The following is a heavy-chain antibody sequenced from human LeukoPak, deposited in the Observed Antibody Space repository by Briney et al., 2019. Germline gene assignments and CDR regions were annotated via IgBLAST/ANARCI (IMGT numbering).Heavy chain of an antibody. CDR1: GGPFSGYY. Sequence: SETLSLTCAVYGGPFSGYYWSWIRQPSGKGLEWIGEINHSGSTNYNPSLKSRVTISVDTSKNQFSLKLSSVTAADTAVYYCARRATYDFWSGYYTGPIGFDPWGQGTLVTVSS. D-gene: IGHD3-3*01. CDR2: INHSGST. J-gene: IGHJ5*02. CDR3: ARRATYDFWSGYYTGPIGFDP. V-gene: IGHV4-34*01.